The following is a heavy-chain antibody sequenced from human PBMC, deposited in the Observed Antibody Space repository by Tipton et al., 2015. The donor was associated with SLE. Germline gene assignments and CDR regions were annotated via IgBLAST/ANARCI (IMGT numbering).Heavy chain of an antibody. CDR3: ARCRYGLRIDY. Sequence: GLVKPSDTLSLTCGVSGYSISSNNFWSWIRQTPGKGLEWIGYIQDNGGTIYSPSLKSRVTISVDTSKNYVSLKLSSVTAADTAVYYCARCRYGLRIDYWGQGILVTVSS. V-gene: IGHV4-28*01. J-gene: IGHJ4*02. CDR1: GYSISSNNF. D-gene: IGHD3-9*01. CDR2: IQDNGGT.